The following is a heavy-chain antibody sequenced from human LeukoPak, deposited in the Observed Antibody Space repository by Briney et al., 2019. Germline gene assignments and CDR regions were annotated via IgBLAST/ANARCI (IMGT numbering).Heavy chain of an antibody. V-gene: IGHV3-7*01. Sequence: PGGSLRLSCAASGFTFSSYGMHWVRQAPGRGLEWVASIKQDGSQKYYVDSVKGRFTISRDNVQNSLYLQMNSLRAEDTAVYYCARLFRDVTTFDYWGQGTLVTVSS. CDR3: ARLFRDVTTFDY. D-gene: IGHD1-1*01. CDR2: IKQDGSQK. CDR1: GFTFSSYG. J-gene: IGHJ4*02.